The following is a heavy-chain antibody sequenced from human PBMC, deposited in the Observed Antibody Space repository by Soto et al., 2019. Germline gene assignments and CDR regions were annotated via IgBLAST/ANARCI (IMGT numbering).Heavy chain of an antibody. CDR1: GFTFSDYA. V-gene: IGHV3-30-3*01. D-gene: IGHD3-22*01. Sequence: GGSLRLSCAASGFTFSDYAMHWVRQAPGKGLEWVAVITYGGSNKYYADSVKGRFTISRDNSKNTLYLLMNSLRAEDTAVYYCATGYYYATSTYYRMYWGPGTLVAVSS. CDR2: ITYGGSNK. CDR3: ATGYYYATSTYYRMY. J-gene: IGHJ4*02.